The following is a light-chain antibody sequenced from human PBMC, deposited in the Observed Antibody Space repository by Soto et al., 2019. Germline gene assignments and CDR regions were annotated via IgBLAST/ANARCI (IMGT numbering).Light chain of an antibody. Sequence: EIVLTQSPGTLSLSPGEGASLSCRASQNIRNYLAWYQQKPGQAPRLLIYGASSRATGIPDRFSGSGSGTDFTLTISRLEPEDFAVYYCQQYGSSPPVTFGQGTKVDI. CDR1: QNIRNY. J-gene: IGKJ1*01. CDR2: GAS. CDR3: QQYGSSPPVT. V-gene: IGKV3-20*01.